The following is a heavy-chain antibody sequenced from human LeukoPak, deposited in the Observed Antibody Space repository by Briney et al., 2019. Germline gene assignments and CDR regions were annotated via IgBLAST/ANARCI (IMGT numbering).Heavy chain of an antibody. V-gene: IGHV3-7*01. CDR2: IMQDGSEK. CDR1: GFTFTSYW. CDR3: AKGRLRATKKDTFDI. J-gene: IGHJ3*02. Sequence: PGGSLRLSCAASGFTFTSYWMSWVRQAPGKGLEWVANIMQDGSEKYYVDSVKGRFTISRDNAKNSLYLQMNSLRAEDTAVYYCAKGRLRATKKDTFDIWGQGPMVTVSS. D-gene: IGHD1-26*01.